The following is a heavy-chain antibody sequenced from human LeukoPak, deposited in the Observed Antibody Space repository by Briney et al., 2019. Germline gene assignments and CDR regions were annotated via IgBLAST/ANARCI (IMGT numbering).Heavy chain of an antibody. J-gene: IGHJ4*02. CDR2: ISYSGST. D-gene: IGHD3-16*02. CDR1: YGSISPYY. Sequence: SETLSLTCTVSYGSISPYYWSWIRQSPGRRLEWIGYISYSGSTDYNPSLKSRVTISVDTSKNQFSLKLSSVTAADTAVYYCASSYDYVWGSYRPFDYWGQGTLVTVSS. CDR3: ASSYDYVWGSYRPFDY. V-gene: IGHV4-59*12.